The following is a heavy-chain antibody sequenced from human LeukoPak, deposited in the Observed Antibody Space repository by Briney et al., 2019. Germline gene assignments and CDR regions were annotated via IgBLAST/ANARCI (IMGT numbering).Heavy chain of an antibody. CDR3: AKGSGNPRIYYMDV. D-gene: IGHD4-23*01. CDR1: EFSVGSNY. CDR2: IYSGGST. V-gene: IGHV3-66*01. Sequence: GGSLRLSCAASEFSVGSNYMTWVRQAPGKGLEWVSLIYSGGSTYYADSVKGRFTISRDNSKNTLYLQMISLRAEDTAVYYCAKGSGNPRIYYMDVWGKGTTVTISS. J-gene: IGHJ6*03.